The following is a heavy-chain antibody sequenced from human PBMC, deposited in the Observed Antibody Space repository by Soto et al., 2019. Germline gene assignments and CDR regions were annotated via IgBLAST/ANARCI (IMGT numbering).Heavy chain of an antibody. CDR2: IYYSGST. CDR1: VGSISSSSYY. Sequence: SETLSLTCTVSVGSISSSSYYWCWIRQPPGKGLEWIGSIYYSGSTYYNPSLKSRVTISVDTSKNQFSLKLSSVTAADTAVYYCAIGTTNYYYGMDVWGQGTTVTVSS. J-gene: IGHJ6*02. D-gene: IGHD4-4*01. V-gene: IGHV4-39*01. CDR3: AIGTTNYYYGMDV.